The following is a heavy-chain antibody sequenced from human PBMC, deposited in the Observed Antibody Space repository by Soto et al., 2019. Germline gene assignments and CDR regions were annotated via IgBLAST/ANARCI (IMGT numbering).Heavy chain of an antibody. V-gene: IGHV4-34*01. J-gene: IGHJ5*02. CDR3: ARTYDSSGYHDP. CDR2: INHSGST. D-gene: IGHD3-22*01. CDR1: GGSFSGYY. Sequence: SETLSLTCAVYGGSFSGYYWSWIRQPPGKGLEWIGEINHSGSTNYNPSLKSRVTISVDTSKNQFSLKLSSVTAADTAVYYCARTYDSSGYHDPWGQGTLVTVSS.